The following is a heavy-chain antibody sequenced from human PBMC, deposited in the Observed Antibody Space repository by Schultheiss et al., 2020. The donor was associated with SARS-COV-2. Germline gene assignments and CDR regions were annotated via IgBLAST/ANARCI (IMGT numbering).Heavy chain of an antibody. CDR3: TSNRAVAADY. Sequence: GGSLRLSCAASGFTFSSYWMSWVRQAPGKGLEWVANIKQDGSEKYYADSVKGRFTISRDNAKNSLYLQMNSLRAEDTAVYYCTSNRAVAADYWGQGTLVTVSS. J-gene: IGHJ4*02. CDR2: IKQDGSEK. D-gene: IGHD6-19*01. CDR1: GFTFSSYW. V-gene: IGHV3-7*01.